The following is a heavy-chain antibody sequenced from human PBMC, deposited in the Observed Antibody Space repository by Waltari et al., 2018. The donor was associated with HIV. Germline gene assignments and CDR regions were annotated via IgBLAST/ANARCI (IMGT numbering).Heavy chain of an antibody. Sequence: EVQLVVSGGGLVQPGGSLRLSCAASGFTFSNYWMHWVRRAPGKGLVWGSRVKSDGDIIGYADSVKGRFTISRDNAKNTLYLQMNSLRAEDTAVYYCARDPRDGYNLLDYWGQGTLVTVSS. CDR3: ARDPRDGYNLLDY. CDR1: GFTFSNYW. V-gene: IGHV3-74*01. D-gene: IGHD1-1*01. CDR2: VKSDGDII. J-gene: IGHJ4*02.